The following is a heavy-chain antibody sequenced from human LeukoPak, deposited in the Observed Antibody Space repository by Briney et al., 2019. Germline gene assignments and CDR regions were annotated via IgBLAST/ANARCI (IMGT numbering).Heavy chain of an antibody. V-gene: IGHV3-23*01. CDR2: ISGSGGST. CDR1: GFTFSSYA. CDR3: AKDQLYYYDSSAYYY. D-gene: IGHD3-22*01. J-gene: IGHJ4*02. Sequence: PGGSLRLSCAASGFTFSSYAMSWVRQAPGKGLEWVSGISGSGGSTYYADSVKGRFTISRDNSKNTLYLQMNSLRAEDTAVYYCAKDQLYYYDSSAYYYWGQGTLVTVS.